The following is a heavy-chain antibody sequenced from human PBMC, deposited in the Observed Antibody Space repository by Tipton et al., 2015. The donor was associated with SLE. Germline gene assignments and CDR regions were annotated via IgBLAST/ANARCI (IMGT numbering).Heavy chain of an antibody. CDR1: GFTFSSYA. V-gene: IGHV4-59*08. D-gene: IGHD4-17*01. Sequence: LRLSCAASGFTFSSYAMSWVRQAPGKGLEWIGYIYDSGSTSYNPSLKSRVTISEDTSKQQFSLKLSSLTAADTAVYYCARHAGDYAYFDSWGQGTLVTVSS. CDR3: ARHAGDYAYFDS. J-gene: IGHJ4*02. CDR2: IYDSGST.